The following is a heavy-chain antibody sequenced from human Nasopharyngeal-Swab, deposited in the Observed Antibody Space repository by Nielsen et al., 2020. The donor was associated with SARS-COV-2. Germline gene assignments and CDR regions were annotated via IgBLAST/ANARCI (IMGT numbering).Heavy chain of an antibody. J-gene: IGHJ5*02. CDR1: GYTLTELS. D-gene: IGHD2-15*01. CDR2: FDPEDGET. V-gene: IGHV1-24*01. Sequence: ASVKVSCKVSGYTLTELSMHWVRQAPGKGLEWMGGFDPEDGETIYAQKFQGRVTMAGGTSTDTAYMELSSLRSEDTAVYYCATRIHLGFDPWGQGTLVTVSS. CDR3: ATRIHLGFDP.